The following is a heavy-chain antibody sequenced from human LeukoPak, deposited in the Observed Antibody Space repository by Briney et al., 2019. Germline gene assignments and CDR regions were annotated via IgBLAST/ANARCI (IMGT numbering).Heavy chain of an antibody. J-gene: IGHJ6*02. V-gene: IGHV6-1*01. CDR3: ARFSVAGIYYYYGMDV. D-gene: IGHD6-19*01. CDR1: GDSVSSNSAA. CDR2: TYYRSKWYN. Sequence: SQTLSLTCAISGDSVSSNSAAWNWIRQSPSRGLEWLGRTYYRSKWYNDYAVSVKSRITINPDTSKNQFSLQLNSVTPEDTAVYHCARFSVAGIYYYYGMDVWGQGTTVTVSS.